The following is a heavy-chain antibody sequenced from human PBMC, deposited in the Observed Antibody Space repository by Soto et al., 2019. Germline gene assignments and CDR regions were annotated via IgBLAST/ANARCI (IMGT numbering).Heavy chain of an antibody. CDR1: GYSFTSYW. V-gene: IGHV5-10-1*01. J-gene: IGHJ6*02. D-gene: IGHD2-2*01. CDR2: IDPSDSYT. Sequence: ESLKISCRGFGYSFTSYWISWVRQMPGKGLEWMGRIDPSDSYTNYSPSFQGHVTISADKSISTAYLQWSSLKASDTAMYYCASSPRGYCSSTSCRELGNYYGMDVWGQGTTVTVSS. CDR3: ASSPRGYCSSTSCRELGNYYGMDV.